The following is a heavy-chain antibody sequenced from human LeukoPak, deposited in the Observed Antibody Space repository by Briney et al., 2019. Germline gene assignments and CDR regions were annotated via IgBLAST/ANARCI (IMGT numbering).Heavy chain of an antibody. CDR2: IYYSGST. J-gene: IGHJ3*02. CDR1: GGSISSGDYY. D-gene: IGHD7-27*01. Sequence: SQTLSLTCTVSGGSISSGDYYWSWIRQPPGKGLEWIGYIYYSGSTYYNPSLKSRVTISVDTSKNQFPLKLSSVTAADTAVYYCARVQLGMDAFDIWGQGTMVTVSS. V-gene: IGHV4-30-4*08. CDR3: ARVQLGMDAFDI.